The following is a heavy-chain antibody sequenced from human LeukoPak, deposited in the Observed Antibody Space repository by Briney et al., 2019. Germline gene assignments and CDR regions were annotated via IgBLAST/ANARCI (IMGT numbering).Heavy chain of an antibody. CDR2: IKQDGSEK. J-gene: IGHJ4*02. CDR1: GFTFSNYW. Sequence: AGGSLRLSCAASGFTFSNYWLTWVRQAPGQGLEWVANIKQDGSEKHYVDSVKGRFTISRDNAKNSLYLQMSSLRADDTAVYYCARDRQIAYWGQGTLVTVSS. CDR3: ARDRQIAY. V-gene: IGHV3-7*01.